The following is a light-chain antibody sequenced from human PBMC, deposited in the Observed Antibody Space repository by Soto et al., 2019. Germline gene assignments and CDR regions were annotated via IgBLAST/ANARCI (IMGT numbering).Light chain of an antibody. V-gene: IGLV1-51*01. Sequence: QAVVTQSPSVSAAPGQKVTISCSGSSSNIGNNYVSWYQQLPGTDPKILIYDNNKRPSGIPDRLSGSKSGASGTLDITGLQTGDEADYYCATWDGSLPGEVFGGGTKLTVL. J-gene: IGLJ2*01. CDR1: SSNIGNNY. CDR2: DNN. CDR3: ATWDGSLPGEV.